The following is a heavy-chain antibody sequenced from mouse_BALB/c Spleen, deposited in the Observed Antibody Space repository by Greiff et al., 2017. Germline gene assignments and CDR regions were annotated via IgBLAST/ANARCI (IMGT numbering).Heavy chain of an antibody. Sequence: EVKLQESGAELVRSGASVKLSCTASGFNIKDYYMHWVKQRPEQGLEWIGWIDPENGDTEYAPKFQGKATMTADTSSNTAYLQLSSLTSEDTAVYYCNVPYYGSRGKAYWGQGTLVTVSA. J-gene: IGHJ3*01. V-gene: IGHV14-4*02. CDR1: GFNIKDYY. D-gene: IGHD1-1*01. CDR2: IDPENGDT. CDR3: NVPYYGSRGKAY.